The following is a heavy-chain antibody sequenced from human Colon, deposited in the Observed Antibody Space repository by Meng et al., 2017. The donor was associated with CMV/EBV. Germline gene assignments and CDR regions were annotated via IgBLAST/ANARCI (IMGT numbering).Heavy chain of an antibody. Sequence: GESLKISCAASGFIFEDYSMHWVRQAPGKGLEWVSLISWDGSNTYYADSVTGRFTTSRDNSKSSLYLQMNSLRIEDTAFYYCAKDDITRWYGPFDDWGQGTLVTVSS. J-gene: IGHJ4*02. CDR2: ISWDGSNT. D-gene: IGHD2-2*01. V-gene: IGHV3-43*01. CDR3: AKDDITRWYGPFDD. CDR1: GFIFEDYS.